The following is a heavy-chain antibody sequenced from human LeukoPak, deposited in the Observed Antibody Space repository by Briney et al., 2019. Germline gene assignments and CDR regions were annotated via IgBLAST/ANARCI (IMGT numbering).Heavy chain of an antibody. V-gene: IGHV4-31*03. CDR3: ARDRNYGDYGSYYFDL. CDR1: GGSISSGGYY. J-gene: IGHJ4*02. CDR2: IYYSGST. Sequence: PSETLSLTCTVSGGSISSGGYYWSWIRQHPGKGLEWIGYIYYSGSTYYNPSLKSRVTISVDTSKNQFSLKLRSVTAADTAVYYCARDRNYGDYGSYYFDLWGQGILVTVSS. D-gene: IGHD4-17*01.